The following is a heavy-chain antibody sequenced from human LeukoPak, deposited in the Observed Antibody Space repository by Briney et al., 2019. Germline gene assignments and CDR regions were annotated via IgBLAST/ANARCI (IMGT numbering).Heavy chain of an antibody. J-gene: IGHJ4*02. Sequence: SQTLSLTCAVSGGSISSGGYCWSWIRQPPGKGLEWIGYTYHSGSTYYNPSLKSRVTISVDRSKNQFSLKLSSVTAADTAVYYCARSVDYGGTAAYFDYWGQGTLVTVSS. V-gene: IGHV4-30-2*01. CDR2: TYHSGST. D-gene: IGHD4-23*01. CDR3: ARSVDYGGTAAYFDY. CDR1: GGSISSGGYC.